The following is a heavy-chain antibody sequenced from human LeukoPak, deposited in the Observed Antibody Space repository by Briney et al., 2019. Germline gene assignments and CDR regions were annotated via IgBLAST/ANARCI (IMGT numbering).Heavy chain of an antibody. D-gene: IGHD3-3*01. Sequence: SETLSLTCTVSGGSISSYYWSWIRQPPGKGLEWIGYIYYSGSTNYNPSLQSRVTISVDTSKNRFSLKLTSVTAADTAMYYCARGGNDFWSGLMYNWFDPWPGNPGHRLL. CDR3: ARGGNDFWSGLMYNWFDP. CDR2: IYYSGST. J-gene: IGHJ5*02. V-gene: IGHV4-59*01. CDR1: GGSISSYY.